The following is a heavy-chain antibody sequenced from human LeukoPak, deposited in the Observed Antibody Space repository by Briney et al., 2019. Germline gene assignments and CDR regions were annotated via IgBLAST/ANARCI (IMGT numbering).Heavy chain of an antibody. CDR3: ARGERDCSGGSCYYYYYAMDV. J-gene: IGHJ6*02. V-gene: IGHV3-21*01. D-gene: IGHD2-15*01. Sequence: GGSLRLSCAASGFTFSRYSMNWVRQAPGKGLEWVSSISSSSRYIYYADSVKGRFTISRDNAKNSLYLQMNSLRAEDTAVYYCARGERDCSGGSCYYYYYAMDVWGQGTTVTVSS. CDR2: ISSSSRYI. CDR1: GFTFSRYS.